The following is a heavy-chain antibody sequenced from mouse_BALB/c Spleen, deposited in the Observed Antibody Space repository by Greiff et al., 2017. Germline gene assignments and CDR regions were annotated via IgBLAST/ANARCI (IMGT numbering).Heavy chain of an antibody. D-gene: IGHD1-1*02. CDR1: GYTFTSYT. Sequence: QVQLQQSAAELARPGASVKMSCKASGYTFTSYTMHWVNQRPGQGLEWIGYINPSSGYTEYNQKFKDKTTLTADKSSSTAYMQLSSLTSEDSAVYYCARYGGYLFDYWGQGTTLTVSS. CDR3: ARYGGYLFDY. CDR2: INPSSGYT. V-gene: IGHV1-4*02. J-gene: IGHJ2*01.